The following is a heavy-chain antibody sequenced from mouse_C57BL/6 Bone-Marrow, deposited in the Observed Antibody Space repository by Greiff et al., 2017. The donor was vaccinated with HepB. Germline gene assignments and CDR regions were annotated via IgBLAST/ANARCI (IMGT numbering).Heavy chain of an antibody. D-gene: IGHD3-2*02. Sequence: VQLQQPVAELVRPGASVKLSCTASGFTIKNTYMHWVKQRPEQGLEWIGRLDPANGNTKYAPKFQGKATLTADTSSNTAYLQLSSLTAEDTAIYYGARRVSGRYDYWGQGTTLTVSS. CDR1: GFTIKNTY. V-gene: IGHV14-3*01. CDR2: LDPANGNT. CDR3: ARRVSGRYDY. J-gene: IGHJ2*01.